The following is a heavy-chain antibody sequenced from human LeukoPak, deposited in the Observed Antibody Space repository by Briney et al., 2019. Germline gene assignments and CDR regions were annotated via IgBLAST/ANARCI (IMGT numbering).Heavy chain of an antibody. Sequence: SETLSLTCTVSGGSITSYYWSWIRQPPGEGLEWIGYIYTSGSTKYNPSLKSRVTMSVDTSKNQFSLKLNSMTAADTAVYYCARLNDYSSSFDPWGQGTLVTVSS. V-gene: IGHV4-4*09. D-gene: IGHD6-6*01. CDR3: ARLNDYSSSFDP. CDR2: IYTSGST. CDR1: GGSITSYY. J-gene: IGHJ5*02.